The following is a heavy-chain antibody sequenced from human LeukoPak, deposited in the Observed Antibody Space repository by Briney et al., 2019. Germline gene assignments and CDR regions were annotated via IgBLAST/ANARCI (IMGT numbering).Heavy chain of an antibody. CDR1: GGTFSSYA. D-gene: IGHD3-22*01. V-gene: IGHV1-69*05. CDR2: IIPIFGTA. Sequence: SVKVSCKASGGTFSSYAISWVRQAPGQGLEWMGRIIPIFGTANYAQKFQGRVTITTDESTSTTYMELSSLRSEDTAVYYCARADYYDSSGYPDYWGQGTLVTVSS. CDR3: ARADYYDSSGYPDY. J-gene: IGHJ4*02.